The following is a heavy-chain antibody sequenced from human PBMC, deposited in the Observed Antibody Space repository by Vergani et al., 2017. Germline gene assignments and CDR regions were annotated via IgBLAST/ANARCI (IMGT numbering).Heavy chain of an antibody. Sequence: EVRLVESGGGLVKPGGSLRLSCAASGFTFSSYAMSWVRQAPGKGLEWVSAISGSGGSTYYADSVKGRFTISRDNSKNTLYLQMNSLRAEDTAVYYCAKDDYYDSSGYWGYWGQGTLVTVSS. J-gene: IGHJ4*02. D-gene: IGHD3-22*01. V-gene: IGHV3-23*04. CDR1: GFTFSSYA. CDR3: AKDDYYDSSGYWGY. CDR2: ISGSGGST.